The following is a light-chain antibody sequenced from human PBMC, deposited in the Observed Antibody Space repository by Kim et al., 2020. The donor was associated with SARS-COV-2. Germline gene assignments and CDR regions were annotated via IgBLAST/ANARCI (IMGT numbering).Light chain of an antibody. J-gene: IGLJ1*01. CDR3: SSYTSSSPYV. CDR1: SNDIGFYNH. CDR2: EVT. V-gene: IGLV2-18*02. Sequence: GQSVAITCTGTSNDIGFYNHVSWYQQSPGTAPKLLIYEVTNRPSGVPDRFSGSKSGNTASLTISGLQAEDEADYYCSSYTSSSPYVFGTGTKVTVL.